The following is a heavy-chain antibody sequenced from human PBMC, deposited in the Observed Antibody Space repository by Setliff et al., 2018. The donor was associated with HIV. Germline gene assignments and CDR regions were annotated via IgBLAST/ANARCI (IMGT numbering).Heavy chain of an antibody. CDR3: ARVYCSNGVCYMNWFDP. CDR1: GYTFTGYY. J-gene: IGHJ5*02. CDR2: INPNSGGT. Sequence: ASVKVSCKASGYTFTGYYMHWVRQAPGQGLEWMGWINPNSGGTNYAQKFQGRVTMTTDTSTSTAYMELRSLRSDDTAVYYCARVYCSNGVCYMNWFDPWGQGTLVTVSS. D-gene: IGHD2-8*01. V-gene: IGHV1-2*02.